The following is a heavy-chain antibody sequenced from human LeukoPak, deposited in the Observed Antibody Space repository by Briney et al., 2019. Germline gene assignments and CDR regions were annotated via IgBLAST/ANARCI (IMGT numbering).Heavy chain of an antibody. CDR1: GGSISSGSYY. J-gene: IGHJ4*02. CDR3: ARQDVSRDMVRGIDC. Sequence: SETLSLTCTVSGGSISSGSYYWSWIRQPAGKGLEWIGRIYTSGSTNYNPSLKSRVTISVDTSKNQFSLKLSSVTAADTAVYYCARQDVSRDMVRGIDCWGQGTLVTVSS. CDR2: IYTSGST. V-gene: IGHV4-61*02. D-gene: IGHD3-10*01.